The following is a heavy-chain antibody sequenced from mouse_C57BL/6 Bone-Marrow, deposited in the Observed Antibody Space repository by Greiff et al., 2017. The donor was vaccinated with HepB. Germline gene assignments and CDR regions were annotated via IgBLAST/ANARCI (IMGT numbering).Heavy chain of an antibody. V-gene: IGHV5-6*01. CDR2: ISSGGSYT. D-gene: IGHD3-3*01. J-gene: IGHJ4*01. Sequence: EVHLVESGGDLVKPGGSLKLSCAASGFTFSSYGMSWVRQTPDKRLEWVATISSGGSYTYYPDSVKGRFTTSIDNAKNTLYLQMSSLKSEDTAMYYCARQRGPDYAMDYWGQGTSVTVSS. CDR1: GFTFSSYG. CDR3: ARQRGPDYAMDY.